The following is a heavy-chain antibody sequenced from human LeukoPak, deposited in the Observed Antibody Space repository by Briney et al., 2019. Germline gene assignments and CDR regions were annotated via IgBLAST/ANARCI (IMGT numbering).Heavy chain of an antibody. J-gene: IGHJ4*02. Sequence: PSETLSLTCTVSGGSISSSSYYWGWIRQPPGKGLEWIGSIYYSGSTYYNPSLKSRVTISVDTSKNRFSLKLSSVTAADTAVYYCARSTYYDFWSGYAANFDYWGQGTLVTVSS. D-gene: IGHD3-3*01. V-gene: IGHV4-39*01. CDR1: GGSISSSSYY. CDR2: IYYSGST. CDR3: ARSTYYDFWSGYAANFDY.